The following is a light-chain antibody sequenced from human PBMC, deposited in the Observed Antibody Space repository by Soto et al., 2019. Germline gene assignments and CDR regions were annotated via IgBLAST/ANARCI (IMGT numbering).Light chain of an antibody. CDR1: QSITNW. CDR2: DAS. Sequence: DIQMTQSPSTLSASVGDRVTITCRASQSITNWLAWYQQKPGKAPNLLIYDASSLESGVPSRFSGSGSGTELTLTISSLQPDDFATYHCQQYNSYPLTFGGGTKVEIK. CDR3: QQYNSYPLT. V-gene: IGKV1-5*01. J-gene: IGKJ4*01.